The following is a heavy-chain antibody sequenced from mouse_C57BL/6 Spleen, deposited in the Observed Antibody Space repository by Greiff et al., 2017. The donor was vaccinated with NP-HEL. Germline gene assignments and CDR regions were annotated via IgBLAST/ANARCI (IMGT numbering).Heavy chain of an antibody. CDR3: ARGGDWDPSWFAY. V-gene: IGHV1-61*01. Sequence: VQLQQSGAELVRPGSSVKLSCKASGYTFTSYWMDWVKQRPGQGLEWIGNIYPSDSETHYNQKFNDKATLTVDKSSSTAYMQLSSLTSEDSAVYYCARGGDWDPSWFAYWGQGTLVTVSA. D-gene: IGHD4-1*01. CDR2: IYPSDSET. CDR1: GYTFTSYW. J-gene: IGHJ3*01.